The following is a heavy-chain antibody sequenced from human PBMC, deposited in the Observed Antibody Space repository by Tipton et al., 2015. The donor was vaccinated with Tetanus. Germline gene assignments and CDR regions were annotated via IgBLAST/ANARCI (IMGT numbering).Heavy chain of an antibody. V-gene: IGHV3-30-3*01. CDR1: GFTFSSYA. J-gene: IGHJ4*02. D-gene: IGHD6-25*01. CDR3: ARDFKRGGYVPAAAGV. Sequence: SLRLSCAASGFTFSSYAMHWVRQAPGKGLEWVAVISYDGSNKYYADSVKGRFTISRDNSKNTLYLQMNSLRAEDTAVYYCARDFKRGGYVPAAAGVWGQGTLVTVSS. CDR2: ISYDGSNK.